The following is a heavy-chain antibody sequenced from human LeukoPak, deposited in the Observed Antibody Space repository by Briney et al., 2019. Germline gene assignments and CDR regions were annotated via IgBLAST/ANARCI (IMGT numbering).Heavy chain of an antibody. D-gene: IGHD3-3*01. V-gene: IGHV3-64*01. Sequence: GGSLRLSCAASGFTFSSYAMHWVRQAPGKGLEYVSAISSNGGSTYYANSVEGRFTISRDNSKNTLYLQMGSLRAEDMAVYYCARENFWSGYYDYWDQGTLVTVSS. CDR3: ARENFWSGYYDY. CDR2: ISSNGGST. J-gene: IGHJ4*02. CDR1: GFTFSSYA.